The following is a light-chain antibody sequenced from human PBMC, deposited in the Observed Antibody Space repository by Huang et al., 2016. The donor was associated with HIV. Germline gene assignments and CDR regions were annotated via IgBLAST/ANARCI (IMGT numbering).Light chain of an antibody. CDR1: QSVSSH. J-gene: IGKJ2*01. CDR2: DAS. CDR3: QQRSSWPPT. Sequence: EIVLTQSPATLSLSPGERATLSCRASQSVSSHLAWYQQRPGQAPRLLIYDASTRATCVPGRLSGSGSGTDFTLTIGSLEPDDFAVYYCQQRSSWPPTFGQGTKLEIK. V-gene: IGKV3-11*01.